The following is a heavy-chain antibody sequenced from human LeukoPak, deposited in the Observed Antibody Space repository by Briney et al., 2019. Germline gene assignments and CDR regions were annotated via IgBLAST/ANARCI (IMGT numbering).Heavy chain of an antibody. J-gene: IGHJ5*02. CDR1: GFTFSIYW. V-gene: IGHV3-74*01. D-gene: IGHD5-24*01. CDR2: ISTDGSST. CDR3: ARDQATSNVLGP. Sequence: AGGSVTLSCAASGFTFSIYWMHWVPQAPGKGLVWVSRISTDGSSTNYADYVKGRFTISRDNAKSTLYLHMNSLRAEDTAVYYCARDQATSNVLGPWGQGTLVTVSS.